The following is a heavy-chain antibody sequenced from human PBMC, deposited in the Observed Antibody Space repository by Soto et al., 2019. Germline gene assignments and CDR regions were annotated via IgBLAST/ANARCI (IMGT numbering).Heavy chain of an antibody. J-gene: IGHJ3*02. Sequence: SETLSLTCPVSGGSISSSNWWSWVRQPPGKGLEWIGEIYHSGSTNYNPSLKSRVTISVDKSKNQFSLKLSSVTAADTAVYYCAREVADFWSGYYKNAFDIWGQGTMVTVSS. V-gene: IGHV4-4*02. CDR3: AREVADFWSGYYKNAFDI. CDR2: IYHSGST. D-gene: IGHD3-3*01. CDR1: GGSISSSNW.